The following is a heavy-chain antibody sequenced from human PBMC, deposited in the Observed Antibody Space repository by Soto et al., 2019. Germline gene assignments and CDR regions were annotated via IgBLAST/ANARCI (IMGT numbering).Heavy chain of an antibody. CDR2: ITWNGVGT. CDR3: AKKYHYDSWRYVFHFDY. J-gene: IGHJ4*02. CDR1: GFTFSNYA. D-gene: IGHD3-10*01. Sequence: EVQLLESGGGLVQPGGSLRLSCAASGFTFSNYAMSWVRQAPGKGLEWVSTITWNGVGTYYADSVKGRFTISRDNSKNTLFLHMSSLRAKDTAVYYFAKKYHYDSWRYVFHFDYWGQGTLVTVSS. V-gene: IGHV3-23*01.